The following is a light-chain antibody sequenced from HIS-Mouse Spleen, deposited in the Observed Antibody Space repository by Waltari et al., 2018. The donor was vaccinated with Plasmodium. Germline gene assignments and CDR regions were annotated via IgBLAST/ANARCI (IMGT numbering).Light chain of an antibody. V-gene: IGLV3-10*01. CDR3: YSTDSSGNHRV. J-gene: IGLJ3*02. CDR2: EDS. Sequence: SYELTQPPSVSVSPGQTARITCSGDALPKKYAYWYQQKSGQAPVLVIYEDSKRPSGIPERFSGSSSGTMATLTNSGAQVEDEADNYCYSTDSSGNHRVFGGGTKLTVL. CDR1: ALPKKY.